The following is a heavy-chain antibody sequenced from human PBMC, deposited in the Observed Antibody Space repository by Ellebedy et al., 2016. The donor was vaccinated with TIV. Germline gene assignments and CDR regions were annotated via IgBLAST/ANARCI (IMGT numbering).Heavy chain of an antibody. D-gene: IGHD2-15*01. CDR2: ISSSSSTI. Sequence: GESLKISXAASGFTFSSYGMNWVRQAPGKGLEWVSYISSSSSTIYYADSVKGRFTISRDNAKNSLYLQMNSLRDEDTAVYYCAREELGYCSGGSCYSSYNWFDPWGQGTLVTVSS. J-gene: IGHJ5*02. CDR3: AREELGYCSGGSCYSSYNWFDP. CDR1: GFTFSSYG. V-gene: IGHV3-48*02.